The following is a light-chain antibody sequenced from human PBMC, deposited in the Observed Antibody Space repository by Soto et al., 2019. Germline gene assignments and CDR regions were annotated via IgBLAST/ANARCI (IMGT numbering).Light chain of an antibody. J-gene: IGKJ4*01. Sequence: EIVLTQSPATLSLSPGERATLSCRASQSVSSYLAWYQQKPGQAPRLLIYDASNRATGIPARFSGSGSGTDFTLTISSLEPEAFAVYYCQQRSGTFGGGTKVEIK. V-gene: IGKV3-11*01. CDR2: DAS. CDR3: QQRSGT. CDR1: QSVSSY.